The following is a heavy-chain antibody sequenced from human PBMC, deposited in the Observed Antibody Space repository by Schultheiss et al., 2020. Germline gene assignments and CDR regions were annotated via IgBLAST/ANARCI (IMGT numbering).Heavy chain of an antibody. Sequence: TLSLTCAISGDSVSSNSAAWNWIRQSPSRGLEWLGRTYYRSKWYNDYAVSVKSRITINPDTSKNQFSLQLNSVTPEDTAIYYCAKGISGYCSGGTCNSRVLDYWGQGTLVTVSS. CDR2: TYYRSKWYN. CDR3: AKGISGYCSGGTCNSRVLDY. D-gene: IGHD2-15*01. CDR1: GDSVSSNSAA. J-gene: IGHJ4*02. V-gene: IGHV6-1*01.